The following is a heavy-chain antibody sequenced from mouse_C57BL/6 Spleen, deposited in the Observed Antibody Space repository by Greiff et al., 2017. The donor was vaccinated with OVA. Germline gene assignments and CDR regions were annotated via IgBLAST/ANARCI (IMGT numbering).Heavy chain of an antibody. Sequence: QVQLQQSGAELVKPGASVKLSCKASGYTFTSYWMHWVKQRPGQGLEWIGMIHPNSGSTNYNEKFKSKATLTVDKSSSTAYMQLSSLTSEDSAVYYCGCDYHWYFDVWGTGTTVTVSS. V-gene: IGHV1-64*01. D-gene: IGHD2-4*01. CDR3: GCDYHWYFDV. CDR2: IHPNSGST. CDR1: GYTFTSYW. J-gene: IGHJ1*03.